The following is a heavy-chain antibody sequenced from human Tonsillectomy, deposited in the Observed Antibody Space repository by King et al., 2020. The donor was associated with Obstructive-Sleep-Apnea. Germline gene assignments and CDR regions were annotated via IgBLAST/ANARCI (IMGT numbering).Heavy chain of an antibody. CDR1: GFTFSSYG. CDR3: ARSSYDILTGPNWFDP. Sequence: QLVQSGGGVVQPGRYLRLSCAASGFTFSSYGMHWVRQAPGKGLEWVAVISYDGSNKYYADSVKGRFTISRDNSKNTLYLQMNSLRAEDTAVYYCARSSYDILTGPNWFDPWGQGTLVTVSS. CDR2: ISYDGSNK. D-gene: IGHD3-9*01. J-gene: IGHJ5*02. V-gene: IGHV3-30*03.